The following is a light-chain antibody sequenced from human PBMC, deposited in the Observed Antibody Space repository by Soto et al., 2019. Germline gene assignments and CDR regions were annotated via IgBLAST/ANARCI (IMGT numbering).Light chain of an antibody. CDR1: SSDVGSYNS. V-gene: IGLV2-8*01. J-gene: IGLJ1*01. Sequence: QSALTQPPSASGSPGQSVTISCTGTSSDVGSYNSVSWYQHHPGKAPKLMIYEVSERPSGVPDRFSGSKSANTASLTVSGLQAEDEADYYCSSYAGSNNYVFGPGTKVTVL. CDR2: EVS. CDR3: SSYAGSNNYV.